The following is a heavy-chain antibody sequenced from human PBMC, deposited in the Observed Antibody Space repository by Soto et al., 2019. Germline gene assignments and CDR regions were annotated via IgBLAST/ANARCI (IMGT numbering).Heavy chain of an antibody. CDR1: NGSISGFY. CDR3: VRVGVGIGNLFAS. CDR2: IHYSGRT. Sequence: PSETLSLTCSVSNGSISGFYWTWIRQPPGKILEWIGYIHYSGRTDYNPSLTSRAIMSVDTSKNQFSLNLKSITAADTAVYYCVRVGVGIGNLFASSGRRTLVTVSS. J-gene: IGHJ5*02. V-gene: IGHV4-59*12. D-gene: IGHD1-26*01.